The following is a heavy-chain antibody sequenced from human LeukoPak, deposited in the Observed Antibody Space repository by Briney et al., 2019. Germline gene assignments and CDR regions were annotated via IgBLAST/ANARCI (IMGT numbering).Heavy chain of an antibody. Sequence: GGSLRLSCAASGFTFSSCAMSWVRQAPGKGLEWVSAISGSGGRPYYADSVKGRFTISRDNSKNTLYLQMNSLRAEDTAVYYCARHPEPGYCSSTSCHESYFDYWGQGALVTVSS. V-gene: IGHV3-23*01. CDR3: ARHPEPGYCSSTSCHESYFDY. CDR1: GFTFSSCA. J-gene: IGHJ4*02. CDR2: ISGSGGRP. D-gene: IGHD2-2*01.